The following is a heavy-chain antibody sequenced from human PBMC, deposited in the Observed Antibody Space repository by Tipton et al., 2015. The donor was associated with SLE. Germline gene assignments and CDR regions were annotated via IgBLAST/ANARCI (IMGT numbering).Heavy chain of an antibody. V-gene: IGHV4-61*02. J-gene: IGHJ4*02. CDR1: GDYISGGGYY. Sequence: TLSLTCTVSGDYISGGGYYWTWIRQPAGRGLEWIGRMSASGSYKYDPSLKSRVTMSIDTSMSQFSLKMTSVTAADTAVYFCARRGRGVDFGSFYWGQGTLVTVSS. D-gene: IGHD6-13*01. CDR2: MSASGSY. CDR3: ARRGRGVDFGSFY.